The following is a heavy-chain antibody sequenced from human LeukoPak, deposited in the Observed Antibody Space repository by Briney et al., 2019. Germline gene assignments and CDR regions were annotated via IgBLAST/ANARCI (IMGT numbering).Heavy chain of an antibody. CDR3: ARAYSGYDFFDY. CDR1: VGTFSRYA. D-gene: IGHD5-12*01. J-gene: IGHJ4*02. V-gene: IGHV1-69*13. CDR2: IIPIFGTA. Sequence: SVTVSRKPSVGTFSRYAISWVRQAPGQRLEWMGGIIPIFGTANYAQKFQGRVTITADESTSTAYMEVSSLRSEDTAVYYCARAYSGYDFFDYWGQGILVTVSS.